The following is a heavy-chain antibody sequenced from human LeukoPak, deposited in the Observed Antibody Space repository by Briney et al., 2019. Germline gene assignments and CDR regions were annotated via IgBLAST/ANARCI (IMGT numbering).Heavy chain of an antibody. Sequence: ASVKVSXKASGYTFTSYGISWVRQAPGQGLEWMGRIIPIFGTANYAQKFQGRVTITADESTSTAYMELSSLRSEDTAVYYCARENREAGNWFDPWGQGTLVTVSS. CDR1: GYTFTSYG. V-gene: IGHV1-69*13. D-gene: IGHD1-14*01. CDR2: IIPIFGTA. CDR3: ARENREAGNWFDP. J-gene: IGHJ5*02.